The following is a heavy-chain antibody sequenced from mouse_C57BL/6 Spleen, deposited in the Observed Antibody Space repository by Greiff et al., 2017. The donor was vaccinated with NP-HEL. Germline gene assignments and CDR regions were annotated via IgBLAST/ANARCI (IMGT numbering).Heavy chain of an antibody. D-gene: IGHD3-3*01. CDR1: GYTFTSYW. CDR2: IDPSDSET. CDR3: ARSRREGSMDY. Sequence: QVQLQQSGAELVRPGSSVKLSCKASGYTFTSYWMHWVKQRPIQGLEWIGNIDPSDSETHYNQKFKDKATLTVDKSSSTAYMQLSSLTSEDSAVYYCARSRREGSMDYWGQGTSVTVSS. V-gene: IGHV1-52*01. J-gene: IGHJ4*01.